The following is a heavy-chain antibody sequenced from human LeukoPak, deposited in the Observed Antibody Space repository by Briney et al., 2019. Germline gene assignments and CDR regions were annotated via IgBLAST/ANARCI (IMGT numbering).Heavy chain of an antibody. V-gene: IGHV4-39*01. J-gene: IGHJ4*02. CDR2: TYYSGST. CDR1: GGSISSSSYY. CDR3: ARLRPVPDSSGYYFFDY. Sequence: SETLSLTCTVSGGSISSSSYYWGWIRQPPGKGLEWIGSTYYSGSTYYNPSLKSRVTISVDTSKNQFSPKLSSVTAADTAVYYCARLRPVPDSSGYYFFDYWGQGTLVTVSS. D-gene: IGHD3-22*01.